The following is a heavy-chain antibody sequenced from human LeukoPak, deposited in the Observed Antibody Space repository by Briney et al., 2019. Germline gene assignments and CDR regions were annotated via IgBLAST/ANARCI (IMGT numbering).Heavy chain of an antibody. J-gene: IGHJ4*02. V-gene: IGHV3-30*03. CDR3: ARDEAAARPMYYFDY. D-gene: IGHD6-6*01. CDR2: ISYDGSNK. CDR1: GFTFSSYG. Sequence: PGTSLRLSCAASGFTFSSYGMHWVRQAPGKGLEWVAVISYDGSNKYYADSVKGRFTISRDNSKNTLYLQMNSLRAEDTAVYYCARDEAAARPMYYFDYWGQGTLVTVSS.